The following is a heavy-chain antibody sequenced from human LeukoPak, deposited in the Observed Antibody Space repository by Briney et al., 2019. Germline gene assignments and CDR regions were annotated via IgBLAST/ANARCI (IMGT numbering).Heavy chain of an antibody. CDR3: AREGIAVAGYRGREPFDP. CDR2: INPSGGST. CDR1: GYTFTSYY. D-gene: IGHD6-19*01. V-gene: IGHV1-46*01. Sequence: GASVKVSCKASGYTFTSYYMHWVRQAPGQGLEWMGIINPSGGSTSYAQKFQGRVTMTRDTSTSTVYMELSSPRSEDTAVYYCAREGIAVAGYRGREPFDPWGQGTLVTVSS. J-gene: IGHJ5*02.